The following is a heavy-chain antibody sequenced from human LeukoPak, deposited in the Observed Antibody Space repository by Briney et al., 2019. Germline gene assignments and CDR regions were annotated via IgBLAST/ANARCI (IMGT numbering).Heavy chain of an antibody. D-gene: IGHD5-18*01. CDR3: AREGPGHSYAYGYLDL. Sequence: GGSLRLSCAASGFTFSDYYMTWVRQAPGKGLEWLSYISSSTRTIYYADSVKGRFTISRDNTKESLSLQMNSLTAEDTAVYYCAREGPGHSYAYGYLDLWGRGTLVTVSS. CDR2: ISSSTRTI. V-gene: IGHV3-11*01. J-gene: IGHJ2*01. CDR1: GFTFSDYY.